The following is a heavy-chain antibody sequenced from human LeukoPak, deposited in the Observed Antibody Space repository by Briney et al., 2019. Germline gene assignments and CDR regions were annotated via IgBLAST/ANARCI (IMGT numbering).Heavy chain of an antibody. CDR1: GFTFSSYS. V-gene: IGHV3-21*04. CDR3: ARDFGYYDSSGFSMYNNWFDP. D-gene: IGHD3-22*01. J-gene: IGHJ5*02. CDR2: ISSSSSYI. Sequence: GGTLRLSCAASGFTFSSYSMNWVRQAPGKGLEWVSSISSSSSYIYYADSVKGRFTISRDNAKNSLYLQMNSLRVEDTAVYYCARDFGYYDSSGFSMYNNWFDPWGQGTLVTVSS.